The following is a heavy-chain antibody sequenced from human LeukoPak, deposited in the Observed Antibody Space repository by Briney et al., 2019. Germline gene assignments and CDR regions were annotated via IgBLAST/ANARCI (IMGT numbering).Heavy chain of an antibody. CDR3: ASVRGRGFDY. D-gene: IGHD3-10*01. CDR1: GGSLSGYY. J-gene: IGHJ4*02. CDR2: VNHSGST. Sequence: PSETLSLTCAVYGGSLSGYYWSWFRQPPGKGLEWIGEVNHSGSTNYNPSLKSRVTISVDTSKNQFSLKLSSVTAADTAVYYCASVRGRGFDYWGQGTLVTVSS. V-gene: IGHV4-34*01.